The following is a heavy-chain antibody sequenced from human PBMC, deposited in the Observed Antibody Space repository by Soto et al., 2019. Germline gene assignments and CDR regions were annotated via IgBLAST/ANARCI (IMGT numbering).Heavy chain of an antibody. Sequence: QVQLQESGPGLVKPSETLSLTCTVPGGSISSSYWSWIRQPPGKGLEWIGYIYYSGSTNYNPSLKSRVTISVDTSKNQFSLKLSSVTAADTALYYCARQSVGPYGSGSYFDYWGQGTLVTVSS. V-gene: IGHV4-59*08. D-gene: IGHD3-10*01. CDR2: IYYSGST. CDR1: GGSISSSY. J-gene: IGHJ4*02. CDR3: ARQSVGPYGSGSYFDY.